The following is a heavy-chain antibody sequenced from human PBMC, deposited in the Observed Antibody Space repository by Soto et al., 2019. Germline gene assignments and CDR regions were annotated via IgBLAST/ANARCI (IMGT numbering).Heavy chain of an antibody. CDR2: INPNSGGT. D-gene: IGHD4-17*01. V-gene: IGHV1-2*04. Sequence: ASVKVSCKASGYTFTGYYMHWVRQAPGQGLEWMGWINPNSGGTNYAQKFQGWVTMTRDTSISTAYMELSRLRSDDTAVYYCARYGYGDYGAPGGYYMDVWGKGTTVTVSS. J-gene: IGHJ6*03. CDR1: GYTFTGYY. CDR3: ARYGYGDYGAPGGYYMDV.